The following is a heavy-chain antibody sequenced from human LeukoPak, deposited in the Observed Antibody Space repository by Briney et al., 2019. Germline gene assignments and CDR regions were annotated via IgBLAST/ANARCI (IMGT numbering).Heavy chain of an antibody. Sequence: PSETLSLTCTVSGGSISSYYWTWIRQPPGKGLEWIGYINHSGSTNYNPSIKSRVTISVDTSKNQFSLKLSSVTAADTAVYYCARRAAYCSGGSCYSGWFDPWGQGTLVTVSS. J-gene: IGHJ5*02. V-gene: IGHV4-59*08. CDR1: GGSISSYY. CDR2: INHSGST. D-gene: IGHD2-15*01. CDR3: ARRAAYCSGGSCYSGWFDP.